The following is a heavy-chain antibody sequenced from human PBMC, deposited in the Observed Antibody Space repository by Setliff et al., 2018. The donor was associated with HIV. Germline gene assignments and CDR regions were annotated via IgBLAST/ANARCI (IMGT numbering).Heavy chain of an antibody. V-gene: IGHV6-1*01. D-gene: IGHD3-16*01. Sequence: SQTLSLTCVISGDSVSSNNAAWNWIRQSPLRGLEWLGRTYYRSKWYFDYAVSVKSRIIINPDTSKNQFSLHLNSLYLQMNSLRAGDTAVYYCAREIRTVYTGGHYFYGIDVWGQGTAVTVSS. CDR2: TYYRSKWYF. J-gene: IGHJ6*02. CDR1: GDSVSSNNAA. CDR3: AREIRTVYTGGHYFYGIDV.